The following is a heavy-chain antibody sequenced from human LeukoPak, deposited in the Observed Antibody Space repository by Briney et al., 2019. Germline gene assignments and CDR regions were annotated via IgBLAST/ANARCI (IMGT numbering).Heavy chain of an antibody. CDR2: INRDGSST. J-gene: IGHJ1*01. CDR1: GFTFSSYW. D-gene: IGHD4-23*01. Sequence: GGSLRLSCAASGFTFSSYWMHWVRQAPGKGRVWVSRINRDGSSTSYADSVTGRFPISRDNAKNTLYLQMNSLRAEDTAVYYCASWDYGGNLHWGQGTLVTVSS. CDR3: ASWDYGGNLH. V-gene: IGHV3-74*01.